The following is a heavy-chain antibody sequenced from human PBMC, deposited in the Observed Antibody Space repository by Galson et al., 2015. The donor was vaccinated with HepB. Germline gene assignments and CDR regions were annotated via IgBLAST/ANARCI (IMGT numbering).Heavy chain of an antibody. CDR1: GGTFSSYA. Sequence: SVKVSCKASGGTFSSYAISWVRQAPGQGLEWMGGIIPIFGTANYAQKFQGRVTITADKSTSTAYMELSSLRSEDTAVYYCAREVVYYYDSSGYRSAFDIWGQGTMVTVSS. V-gene: IGHV1-69*06. CDR2: IIPIFGTA. CDR3: AREVVYYYDSSGYRSAFDI. J-gene: IGHJ3*02. D-gene: IGHD3-22*01.